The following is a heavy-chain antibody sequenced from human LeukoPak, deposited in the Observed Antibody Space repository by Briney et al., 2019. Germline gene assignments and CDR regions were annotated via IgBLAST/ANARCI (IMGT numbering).Heavy chain of an antibody. V-gene: IGHV1-2*02. CDR1: GYTFTGYY. J-gene: IGHJ3*02. D-gene: IGHD3-22*01. CDR3: ASHYYDSSGYYGGAFDI. Sequence: ASVKVSCKASGYTFTGYYMHWVRQAPGQGLEWMGWINPNSGGTNYAQKFQGRVTITADKSTSTAYMELSSLRSEDTAVYYCASHYYDSSGYYGGAFDIWGQGTMVTVSS. CDR2: INPNSGGT.